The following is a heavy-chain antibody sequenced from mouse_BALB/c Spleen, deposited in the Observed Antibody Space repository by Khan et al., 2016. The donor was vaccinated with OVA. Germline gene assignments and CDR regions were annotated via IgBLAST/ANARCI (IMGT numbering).Heavy chain of an antibody. J-gene: IGHJ3*01. CDR1: GYTFTDYY. Sequence: QVQLQQSGAELARPGASVKLSCTASGYTFTDYYINWVKQRTGQGLEWIGEISPGSGDTYYTERFMGKATLTAAKSSSTAYMQLSRLTSEASAVFCWARRNYFGYTFAYWGQGTLVTVSA. D-gene: IGHD1-2*01. CDR2: ISPGSGDT. V-gene: IGHV1-77*01. CDR3: ARRNYFGYTFAY.